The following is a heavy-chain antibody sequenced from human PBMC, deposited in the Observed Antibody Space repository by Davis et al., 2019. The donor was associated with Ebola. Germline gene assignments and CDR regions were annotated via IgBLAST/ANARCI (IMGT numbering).Heavy chain of an antibody. CDR3: ARLQTTVTTGWFDP. Sequence: ASVKVSCKASGYTFTGYYMHWVRQAPGQGLEWMGWINPNSGGTNYAQKFQGWVTMTKDTSTSTVYMELSSLRSEDTAVYYCARLQTTVTTGWFDPWGQGTLVTVSS. J-gene: IGHJ5*02. V-gene: IGHV1-2*04. CDR1: GYTFTGYY. CDR2: INPNSGGT. D-gene: IGHD4-17*01.